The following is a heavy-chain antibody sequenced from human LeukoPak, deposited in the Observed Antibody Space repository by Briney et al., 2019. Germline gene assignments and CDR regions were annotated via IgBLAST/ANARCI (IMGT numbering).Heavy chain of an antibody. J-gene: IGHJ3*01. D-gene: IGHD3-16*01. CDR3: ARFGPPDAFDV. CDR1: GASFSGYF. CDR2: INHGGST. V-gene: IGHV4-34*01. Sequence: PSETLSLTCTVSGASFSGYFWSWIRQALGKGLEWIGEINHGGSTNYNPSLESRVTISVDASENQFSLRLHSVTAADTAVYYCARFGPPDAFDVWGPGTVVIVAS.